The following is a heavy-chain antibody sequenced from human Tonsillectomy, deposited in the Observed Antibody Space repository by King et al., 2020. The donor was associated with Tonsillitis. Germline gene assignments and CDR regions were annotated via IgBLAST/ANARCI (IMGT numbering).Heavy chain of an antibody. J-gene: IGHJ4*02. Sequence: QLQESGPGLVRPSQTLSLTCTVSGGSISSGNYYWSWIRQPARKGLEWIGRISTSGTTNYNPSLKSRLIMSIDTSKSQFSLKLRSETAADTAVYYCARSVVGASYFDYWGQGALVTVSS. CDR3: ARSVVGASYFDY. CDR1: GGSISSGNYY. CDR2: ISTSGTT. D-gene: IGHD1-26*01. V-gene: IGHV4-61*02.